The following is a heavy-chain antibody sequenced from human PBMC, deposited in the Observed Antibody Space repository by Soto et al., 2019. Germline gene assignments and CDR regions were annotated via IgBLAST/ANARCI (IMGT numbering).Heavy chain of an antibody. CDR3: ARDTLLWFGELTDYYYMDV. V-gene: IGHV1-18*01. J-gene: IGHJ6*03. D-gene: IGHD3-10*01. CDR2: ISAYNGNT. CDR1: GYTFTSYG. Sequence: ASVKVSCKASGYTFTSYGISWVRQAPGQGLEWMGWISAYNGNTNYAQKLQGRVTMTTDTSTSTAYMELRSLRSDDTAVYYCARDTLLWFGELTDYYYMDVWGKGTTVTVSS.